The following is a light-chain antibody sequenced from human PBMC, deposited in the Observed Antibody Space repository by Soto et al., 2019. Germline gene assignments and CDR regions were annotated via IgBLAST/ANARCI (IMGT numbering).Light chain of an antibody. CDR2: DAS. Sequence: DIQMTQSPSSLSASVGDRVTITCQASQDISNYLNWYQKKPGKAPKLLIYDASNLEKGVPSRFSGSGSGTDFTFTISSLQPEDIATYYCQQYDNLPITFGGGTKVEIK. J-gene: IGKJ4*01. V-gene: IGKV1-33*01. CDR1: QDISNY. CDR3: QQYDNLPIT.